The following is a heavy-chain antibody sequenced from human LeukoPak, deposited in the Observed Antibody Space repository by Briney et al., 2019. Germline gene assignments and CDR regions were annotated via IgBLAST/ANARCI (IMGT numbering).Heavy chain of an antibody. D-gene: IGHD3-22*01. CDR1: GFTFSNNW. CDR2: INSDGSST. J-gene: IGHJ4*02. Sequence: GGSLRLSCAASGFTFSNNWMHWVREAPGKGLVWVSRINSDGSSTYYADSVKGRFTISRDNSKNTLYLQMNSLRAEDTAVYYCAKGGYYDSSGGDYWGQGTLVTVSS. CDR3: AKGGYYDSSGGDY. V-gene: IGHV3-74*01.